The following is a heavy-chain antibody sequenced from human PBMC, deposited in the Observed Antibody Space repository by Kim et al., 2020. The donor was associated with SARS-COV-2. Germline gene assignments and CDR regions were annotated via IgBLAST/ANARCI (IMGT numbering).Heavy chain of an antibody. CDR1: GGSLSSSGDH. D-gene: IGHD2-15*01. Sequence: SETLSLTCTASGGSLSSSGDHWGLRWIREPPEKGLERIGNIYSSGNFFNPSLKCRVTMSVDTSKKQFSLSLSSATAADTAASFCARIYSSNFYLDVSGKG. V-gene: IGHV4-39*01. J-gene: IGHJ6*03. CDR2: IYSSGN. CDR3: ARIYSSNFYLDV.